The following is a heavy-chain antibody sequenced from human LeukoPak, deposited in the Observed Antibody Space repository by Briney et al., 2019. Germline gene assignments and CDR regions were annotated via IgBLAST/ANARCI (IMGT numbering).Heavy chain of an antibody. V-gene: IGHV3-7*05. Sequence: GGSLRLSCAASGFIFSSYWMTWVRQAPGKGLEWVANIKQDGSEKYYVDSVKGRFTISRDNAKNSLCLQMNSLRAEDTAVYYCARGGGLDIWGQGTMVTVSS. CDR3: ARGGGLDI. CDR1: GFIFSSYW. J-gene: IGHJ3*02. CDR2: IKQDGSEK.